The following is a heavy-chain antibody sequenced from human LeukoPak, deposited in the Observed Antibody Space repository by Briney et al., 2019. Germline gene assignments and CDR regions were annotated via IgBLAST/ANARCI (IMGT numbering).Heavy chain of an antibody. CDR1: GYTFTSYG. CDR3: ARDQRYDFWSGYFGYYYYGMDV. J-gene: IGHJ6*02. V-gene: IGHV1-18*01. D-gene: IGHD3-3*01. CDR2: ISAYNGNT. Sequence: GASVKVSCKASGYTFTSYGISWVRQAPGQGLEWMGWISAYNGNTNYAQKLQGRVTMTTDTSTSTAYMELRSLRSDDTAVYYYARDQRYDFWSGYFGYYYYGMDVWGQGTTVTVSS.